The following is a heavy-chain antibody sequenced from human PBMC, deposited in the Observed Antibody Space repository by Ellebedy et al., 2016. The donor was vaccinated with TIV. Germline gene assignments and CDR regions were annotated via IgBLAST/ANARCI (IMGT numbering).Heavy chain of an antibody. D-gene: IGHD3-22*01. Sequence: AASVKVSCKASGYTFSNYFVHWVRQAPGQGLEWMGIINPTSGSTTYAQKLQGRLTMTRDTSTSTVYMELSSLRSEDTAVYYCARGRTMSGVWGQGTTVTVSS. CDR2: INPTSGST. J-gene: IGHJ6*02. CDR1: GYTFSNYF. CDR3: ARGRTMSGV. V-gene: IGHV1-46*04.